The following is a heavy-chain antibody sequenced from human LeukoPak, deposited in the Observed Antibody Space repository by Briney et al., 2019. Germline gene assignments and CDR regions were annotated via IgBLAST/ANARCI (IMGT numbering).Heavy chain of an antibody. CDR2: ISSSGSTI. V-gene: IGHV3-11*01. D-gene: IGHD2-21*02. CDR3: ARDGAACGGDCYLSYFDL. CDR1: GFTFSDYY. Sequence: GASLRLSCAASGFTFSDYYMSWIRQAPGKGLEWVSYISSSGSTIYYADSVKGRFTISRDNAKNSLYLQMNSLRAEDTAVYYCARDGAACGGDCYLSYFDLWGRGTLVTVSS. J-gene: IGHJ2*01.